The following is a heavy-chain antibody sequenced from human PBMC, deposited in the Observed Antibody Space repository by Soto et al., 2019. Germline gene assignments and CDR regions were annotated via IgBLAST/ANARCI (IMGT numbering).Heavy chain of an antibody. CDR2: IYYSGST. V-gene: IGHV4-30-4*01. J-gene: IGHJ4*02. CDR3: ARGTTVTLIDY. Sequence: PSETLSLTCTVSGGSISSGDYYWSWIRQPPGKGLEWIGYIYYSGSTYYNPSPKSRVTISVGTSKNQFSLKLSSVTAADTAVYYCARGTTVTLIDYWGQGTLVTVSS. D-gene: IGHD4-17*01. CDR1: GGSISSGDYY.